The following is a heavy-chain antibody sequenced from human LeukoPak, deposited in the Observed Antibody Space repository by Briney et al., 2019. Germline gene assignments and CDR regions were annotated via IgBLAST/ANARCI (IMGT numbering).Heavy chain of an antibody. Sequence: SETLSLTCTVSGGSISSYYWSWIRQPPGKGLEWIGYIYHSGSIKYNPSLKSRVIISVDTSKNQFSLKLSSVTAADTAVYYCARPGDYYDSSGYYGGAFDIWGQGTMVTASS. D-gene: IGHD3-22*01. CDR1: GGSISSYY. CDR3: ARPGDYYDSSGYYGGAFDI. V-gene: IGHV4-59*01. CDR2: IYHSGSI. J-gene: IGHJ3*02.